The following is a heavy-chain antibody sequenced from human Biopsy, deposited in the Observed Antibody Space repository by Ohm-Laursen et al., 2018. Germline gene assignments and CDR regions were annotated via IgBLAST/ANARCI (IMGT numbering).Heavy chain of an antibody. V-gene: IGHV4-59*01. CDR2: IYYSGIT. J-gene: IGHJ5*02. CDR3: ARDSRNKFDL. CDR1: GGSISSYY. Sequence: SETLSLTWTVSGGSISSYYWSWIRQPPGKGLEWIGNIYYSGITNYNPSLKSRVSISVDTSKNQFSLRLSSVTSADTAMYYCARDSRNKFDLWGQGTLVSVSA. D-gene: IGHD1/OR15-1a*01.